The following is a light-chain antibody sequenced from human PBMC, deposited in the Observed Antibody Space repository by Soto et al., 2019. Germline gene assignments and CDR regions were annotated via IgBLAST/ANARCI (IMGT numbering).Light chain of an antibody. Sequence: IQMTQSPSSLSASVGDRVTITCRASQSISNCLNWSQQKPGRAPELLIYGAYSLQSGVPSRFSGSGSGTDFTLTISSLQPEDSAAYYCQQSHSSPLTFGGGTKVEFK. CDR3: QQSHSSPLT. CDR2: GAY. CDR1: QSISNC. J-gene: IGKJ4*01. V-gene: IGKV1-39*01.